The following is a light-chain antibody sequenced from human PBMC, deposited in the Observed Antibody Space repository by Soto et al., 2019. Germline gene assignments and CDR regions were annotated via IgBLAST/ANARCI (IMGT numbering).Light chain of an antibody. V-gene: IGKV3-20*01. CDR1: QRVSSSY. J-gene: IGKJ1*01. CDR3: QQYGSSPWT. Sequence: EIVLTQSPGTLSWSPRERATLSCRASQRVSSSYLAWYQQKPGQAPRLLIYGASSRATGLPDRFSGSGSGPEVALTIIRLEPEDLAVYYCQQYGSSPWTFGQGTKVES. CDR2: GAS.